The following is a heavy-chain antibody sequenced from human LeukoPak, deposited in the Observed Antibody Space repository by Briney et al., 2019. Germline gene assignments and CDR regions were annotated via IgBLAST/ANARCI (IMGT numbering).Heavy chain of an antibody. CDR3: ASSPGVVHYYFDY. Sequence: SETLSLTCTVSGGSFSNYFWSWVRQPPGKGLEWIAYVYYTGSTNYNPSLRSRVTISVDTSKNQFYLKLSSVTAADTAVYYCASSPGVVHYYFDYWGQGTLVTVSS. J-gene: IGHJ4*02. D-gene: IGHD2-2*01. CDR1: GGSFSNYF. V-gene: IGHV4-59*01. CDR2: VYYTGST.